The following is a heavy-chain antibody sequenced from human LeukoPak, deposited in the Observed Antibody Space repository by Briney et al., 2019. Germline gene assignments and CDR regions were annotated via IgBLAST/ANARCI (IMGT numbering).Heavy chain of an antibody. D-gene: IGHD5-12*01. CDR3: ARATYSGYDFSFDY. Sequence: PGGSLRLSCAASGFTFSSYAMSWVRQAPGKGLEWVSSISSSSSYIHYADSMKGRFTISRDNAKNSLYLQMNSLRAEDTAVYYCARATYSGYDFSFDYWGQGTLVTVSS. J-gene: IGHJ4*02. V-gene: IGHV3-21*01. CDR2: ISSSSSYI. CDR1: GFTFSSYA.